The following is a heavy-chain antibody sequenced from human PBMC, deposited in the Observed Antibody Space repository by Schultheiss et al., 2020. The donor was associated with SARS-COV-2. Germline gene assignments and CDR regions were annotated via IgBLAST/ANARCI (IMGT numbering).Heavy chain of an antibody. V-gene: IGHV3-21*01. CDR2: IVSSSSYI. Sequence: GGSLRLSCVASGFTFSSFTMNWVRQAPGKGLEWVSSIVSSSSYIYYADSVKGRFTISRDNAKNSLYLQMNSLRAEDTAVYYCARSRSGSYVGWFDPWGQGTLVTVSS. D-gene: IGHD1-26*01. J-gene: IGHJ5*02. CDR1: GFTFSSFT. CDR3: ARSRSGSYVGWFDP.